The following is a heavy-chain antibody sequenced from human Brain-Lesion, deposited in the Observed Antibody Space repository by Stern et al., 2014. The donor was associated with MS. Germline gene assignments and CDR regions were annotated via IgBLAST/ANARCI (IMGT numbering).Heavy chain of an antibody. J-gene: IGHJ5*02. CDR2: IHQDGSDK. CDR1: GFTFSDYW. Sequence: EVPLVESGGDLVQPGGSLRLSCVASGFTFSDYWLTWVRQAPGKGLQWVANIHQDGSDKNYVDSVKGRFTISRDNAKNSLYLQMNSLRVDDTAVYYCARIDRGNYDFWSGYYDYWFDPWGQGTLVTVSS. D-gene: IGHD3-3*01. CDR3: ARIDRGNYDFWSGYYDYWFDP. V-gene: IGHV3-7*01.